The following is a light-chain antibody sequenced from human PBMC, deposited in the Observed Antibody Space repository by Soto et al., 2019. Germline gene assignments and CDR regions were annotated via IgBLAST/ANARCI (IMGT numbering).Light chain of an antibody. J-gene: IGLJ2*01. V-gene: IGLV3-9*01. CDR3: QVWDSSTVV. CDR2: RDT. Sequence: SYELTPPLSVSVALGQTARITCGENNIGGKHVHWYQQKPGQAPVLVIYRDTKRPSGIPERFSGSNSGNTATLTISRAQAGDEADYYCQVWDSSTVVFGGGTKVTVL. CDR1: NIGGKH.